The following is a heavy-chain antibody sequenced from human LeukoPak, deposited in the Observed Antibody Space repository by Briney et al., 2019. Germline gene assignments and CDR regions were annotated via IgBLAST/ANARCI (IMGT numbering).Heavy chain of an antibody. CDR3: AREWQGGIAAAGTRIEGDY. CDR1: GFSVSGYR. J-gene: IGHJ4*02. V-gene: IGHV3-7*01. D-gene: IGHD6-13*01. Sequence: PGGSLRLSCAVSGFSVSGYRMTWVRQAPGKGLEWVANIKQDGSEKNYVDSVKGRFTISRDNAENSLFLQMNSLRVEDTAVYYCAREWQGGIAAAGTRIEGDYWGQGTLVAVSS. CDR2: IKQDGSEK.